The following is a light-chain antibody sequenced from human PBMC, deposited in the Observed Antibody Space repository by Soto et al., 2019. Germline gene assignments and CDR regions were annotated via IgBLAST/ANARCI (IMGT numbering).Light chain of an antibody. CDR1: PSLLPRDGKTY. V-gene: IGKV2D-29*01. CDR3: MQSMQLPPCT. CDR2: EVF. Sequence: DIVMTQTPLSLSVMPGQSASISCKSSPSLLPRDGKTYLYWYLQRPGQPPQLLIYEVFNRFSGVPDRVSASGSGTEFALTIRRVEAEDVGVYYCMQSMQLPPCTFGQGTKVEIK. J-gene: IGKJ1*01.